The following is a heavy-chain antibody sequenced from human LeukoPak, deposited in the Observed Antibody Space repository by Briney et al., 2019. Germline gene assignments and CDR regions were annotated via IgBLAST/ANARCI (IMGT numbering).Heavy chain of an antibody. D-gene: IGHD3-9*01. CDR1: GGSISSYY. CDR2: IYYSGST. Sequence: SETLSLTCTVSGGSISSYYWSWIRQPPGKGLEWLGYIYYSGSTNYNPSLKSRVTISVDTSKNQFSLKLSSVTAADTAVYYCARVNTYYDILTGYSLYYFDYWGQGTLVTVSS. V-gene: IGHV4-59*01. CDR3: ARVNTYYDILTGYSLYYFDY. J-gene: IGHJ4*02.